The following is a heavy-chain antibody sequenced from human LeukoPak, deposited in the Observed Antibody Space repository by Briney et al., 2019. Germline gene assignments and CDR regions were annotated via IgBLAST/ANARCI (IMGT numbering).Heavy chain of an antibody. CDR3: ARSRGVTGSDY. Sequence: SETLSLTCTVSGGSISSYYWSWIRQPPGKGLEWIGYIYYSGSTNYNPSLKSRVTISVDTSKNQFSLKLSSVTAADTAVYYCARSRGVTGSDYWGQGTLVTVSS. V-gene: IGHV4-59*01. J-gene: IGHJ4*02. CDR1: GGSISSYY. D-gene: IGHD7-27*01. CDR2: IYYSGST.